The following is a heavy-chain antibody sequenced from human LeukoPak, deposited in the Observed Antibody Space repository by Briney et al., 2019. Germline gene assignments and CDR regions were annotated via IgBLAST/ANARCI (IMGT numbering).Heavy chain of an antibody. CDR1: GASISSYY. CDR2: VYYRGSS. V-gene: IGHV4-59*01. D-gene: IGHD2-15*01. CDR3: ARVKSGYYYYYMDV. J-gene: IGHJ6*03. Sequence: SETLSLTCTVSGASISSYYWSWIRQPPGRGLEWIGYVYYRGSSDYNPSLKSRVTMSVDTSKNQFSVKLSSVTAADTAVYYCARVKSGYYYYYMDVWGKGTTVTISS.